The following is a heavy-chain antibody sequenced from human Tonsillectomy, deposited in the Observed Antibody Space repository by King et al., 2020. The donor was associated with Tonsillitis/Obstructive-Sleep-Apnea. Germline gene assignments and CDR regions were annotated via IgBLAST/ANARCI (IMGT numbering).Heavy chain of an antibody. Sequence: VQLVQSGAEVKKPGASVKVSCKASGYTFTSYGISWVRQAPGQGLEWMGWISAYNGNTNYAQKLQGRVTMTTDTSTSTAYMELRSLRSDDTAVYYCASNPNPPQGTLQGDYYYYYYMDVWGKGTTVTVSS. D-gene: IGHD1-7*01. CDR3: ASNPNPPQGTLQGDYYYYYYMDV. J-gene: IGHJ6*03. CDR1: GYTFTSYG. CDR2: ISAYNGNT. V-gene: IGHV1-18*01.